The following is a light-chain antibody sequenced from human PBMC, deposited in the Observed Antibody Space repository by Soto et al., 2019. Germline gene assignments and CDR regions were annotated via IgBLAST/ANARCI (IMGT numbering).Light chain of an antibody. Sequence: EIVLTQSPGTLSLSPGERATLSCRASQSVSSGYLAWYQQKRGQAPRLLIHDTSSRATDIPDRFSGSGSRTHFTLTISRLEPEDFAVYYCQQYGDSPIPFGQGTRLEIK. CDR1: QSVSSGY. CDR2: DTS. V-gene: IGKV3-20*01. CDR3: QQYGDSPIP. J-gene: IGKJ5*01.